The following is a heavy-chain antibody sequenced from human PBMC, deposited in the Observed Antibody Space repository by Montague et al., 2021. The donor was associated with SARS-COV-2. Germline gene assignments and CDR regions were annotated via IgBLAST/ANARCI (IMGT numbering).Heavy chain of an antibody. CDR1: GGSISSYY. J-gene: IGHJ6*02. Sequence: SETLSLTCTVSGGSISSYYWSWIRQPPGKGLGWIGYIYYSGSTNXNPSLKSRVTISVDTSKNQFSLKLSSVTAADTAVYYCARRGVVPAGMEYYYYGMDVWGQGTTVTVSS. V-gene: IGHV4-59*08. CDR3: ARRGVVPAGMEYYYYGMDV. CDR2: IYYSGST. D-gene: IGHD2-2*01.